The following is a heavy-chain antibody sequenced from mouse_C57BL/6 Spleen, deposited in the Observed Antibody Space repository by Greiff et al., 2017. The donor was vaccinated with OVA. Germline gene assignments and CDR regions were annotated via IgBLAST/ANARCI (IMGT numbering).Heavy chain of an antibody. Sequence: VQLQQSGPELVKPGASVKISCKASGYAFSSSWMNWVKQRPGKGLEWIGRIYPGDGDTNYNGKFKGKATLTADKYSSTAYMQLSSLTSEDSAVYFCAREDGYYGMDYWGQGTSVTVSS. CDR2: IYPGDGDT. D-gene: IGHD2-3*01. CDR3: AREDGYYGMDY. CDR1: GYAFSSSW. J-gene: IGHJ4*01. V-gene: IGHV1-82*01.